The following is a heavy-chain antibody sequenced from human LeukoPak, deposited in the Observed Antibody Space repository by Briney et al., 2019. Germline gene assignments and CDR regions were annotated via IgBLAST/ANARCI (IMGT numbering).Heavy chain of an antibody. V-gene: IGHV4-61*02. CDR1: GGSISSGSYY. CDR3: ARELYYDSSGYYFSFDY. J-gene: IGHJ4*02. CDR2: IYTSGST. Sequence: SETLSLTCTVSGGSISSGSYYWSWIRQPAGKGLEWIGRIYTSGSTNYNPSLKSRVTISVDTSKNQFSLKLSSVTAADTAVYYCARELYYDSSGYYFSFDYWSQGTLVTVSS. D-gene: IGHD3-22*01.